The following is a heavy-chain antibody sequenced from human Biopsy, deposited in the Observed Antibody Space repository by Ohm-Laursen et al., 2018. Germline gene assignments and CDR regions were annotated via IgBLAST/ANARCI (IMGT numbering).Heavy chain of an antibody. CDR2: ISYDGSGE. CDR1: GFTLTSYA. Sequence: SLRLSCSASGFTLTSYAMHWVRQAPGKGLEWVAVISYDGSGEYYADSLQGRFIISRDNPKNTVDLQMNSLRAEDTAVYFCARDGKRWDYSTYFSWHFDLWGRGTLVTVSS. V-gene: IGHV3-30*03. CDR3: ARDGKRWDYSTYFSWHFDL. J-gene: IGHJ2*01. D-gene: IGHD4-11*01.